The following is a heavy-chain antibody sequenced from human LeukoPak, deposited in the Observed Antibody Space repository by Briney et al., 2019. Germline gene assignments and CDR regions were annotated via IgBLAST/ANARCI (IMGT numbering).Heavy chain of an antibody. CDR3: ARLGYSSSWYWFDP. J-gene: IGHJ5*02. CDR2: MYSSGST. Sequence: WVRQAPGKGLEWIGSMYSSGSTYYTPSLKSRVTIFVDTSKNQFSLKLTSVTAADTAVYYCARLGYSSSWYWFDPWGQGTLVTVSS. D-gene: IGHD6-13*01. V-gene: IGHV4-39*01.